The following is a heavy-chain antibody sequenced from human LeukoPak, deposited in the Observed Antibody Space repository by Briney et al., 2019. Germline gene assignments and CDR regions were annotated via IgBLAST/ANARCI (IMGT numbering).Heavy chain of an antibody. Sequence: GGSLRLSCAASGFTFSSYSMNWVRQAPGKGPEWVSSISSSSSYIYYADSVKGRFTISRDNAKNSLYLQMNSLRAEDTAVYYCASTEWEPKGAFDIWGQGTMVTVSS. CDR2: ISSSSSYI. CDR1: GFTFSSYS. J-gene: IGHJ3*02. V-gene: IGHV3-21*01. D-gene: IGHD1-26*01. CDR3: ASTEWEPKGAFDI.